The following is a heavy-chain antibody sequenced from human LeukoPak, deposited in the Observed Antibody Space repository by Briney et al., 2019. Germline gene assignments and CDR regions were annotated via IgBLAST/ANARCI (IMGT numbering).Heavy chain of an antibody. J-gene: IGHJ3*02. CDR2: ISAYNGNT. V-gene: IGHV1-18*04. Sequence: ASVKVSCKASGYTFTSYVISWVRQAPGQGLEWMGWISAYNGNTNYAQKLQGRVTMTTDTSTSTAYMELRSLRSDDTAVYYCARGYDQLLLVAFDIWGQGTMVTVSS. CDR1: GYTFTSYV. D-gene: IGHD2-2*01. CDR3: ARGYDQLLLVAFDI.